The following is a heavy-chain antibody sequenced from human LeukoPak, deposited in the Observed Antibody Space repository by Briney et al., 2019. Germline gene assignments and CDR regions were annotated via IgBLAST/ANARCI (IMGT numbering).Heavy chain of an antibody. Sequence: SETLSLTCTVSGVSISTHFYYWGWIRQTPGKALEWIGNMYYRGSTYYNPSLNSRVSMSLDTSKNQFSLRLSSVTAADTAVYYCARARMEWLLPHGWFDPWGQGTLVTVSS. J-gene: IGHJ5*02. CDR1: GVSISTHFYY. V-gene: IGHV4-39*07. CDR2: MYYRGST. D-gene: IGHD3-3*01. CDR3: ARARMEWLLPHGWFDP.